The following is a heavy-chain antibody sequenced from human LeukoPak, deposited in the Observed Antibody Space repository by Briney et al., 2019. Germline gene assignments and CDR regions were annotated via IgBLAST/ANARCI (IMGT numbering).Heavy chain of an antibody. CDR2: INHSGST. Sequence: SETLSLTCAVYGGSFSGYYWSWIRQPPGKGLEWIGEINHSGSTNYNPSLKSRVTISVDTSKNQFSLKLSSVTAADTAVYYCARRRLRSHYFDYWGQGTLVTVPP. J-gene: IGHJ4*02. V-gene: IGHV4-34*01. D-gene: IGHD5/OR15-5a*01. CDR3: ARRRLRSHYFDY. CDR1: GGSFSGYY.